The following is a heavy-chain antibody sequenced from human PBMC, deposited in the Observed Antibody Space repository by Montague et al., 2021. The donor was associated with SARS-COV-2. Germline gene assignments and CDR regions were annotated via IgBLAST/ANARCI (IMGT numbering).Heavy chain of an antibody. Sequence: TLSLTCAVSGGSIITGSNFYWGWIRPSAGKGLEWIGRIHSSGGTNYNPSLKSRLTMSVDSSANQFSPKLTSVTAADTAVYYCARDYYDSTGLNWFDPWGQGLLVTVSS. J-gene: IGHJ5*02. D-gene: IGHD3-22*01. CDR1: GGSIITGSNFY. V-gene: IGHV4-61*02. CDR3: ARDYYDSTGLNWFDP. CDR2: IHSSGGT.